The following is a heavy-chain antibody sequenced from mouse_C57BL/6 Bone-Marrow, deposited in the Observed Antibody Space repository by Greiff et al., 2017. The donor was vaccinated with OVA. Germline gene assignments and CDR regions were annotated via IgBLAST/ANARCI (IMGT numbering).Heavy chain of an antibody. J-gene: IGHJ3*01. Sequence: VHLVESGAELAKPGASVKLSCKASGYTFTSYWMHWVKQRPGQGLEWIGYINPSSGYTKYNQKFKDKATLTADKSSSTANMQLSSLTYEDSAVYYCARRRWLHSFAYWDQGTLVTVTA. CDR3: ARRRWLHSFAY. V-gene: IGHV1-7*01. CDR2: INPSSGYT. D-gene: IGHD2-3*01. CDR1: GYTFTSYW.